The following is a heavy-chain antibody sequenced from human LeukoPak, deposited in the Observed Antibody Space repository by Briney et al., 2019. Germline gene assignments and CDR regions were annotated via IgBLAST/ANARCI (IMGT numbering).Heavy chain of an antibody. CDR1: GYTFTSYG. V-gene: IGHV1-18*01. J-gene: IGHJ4*02. CDR2: ISAYNGNT. CDR3: ARDGPHSSGWYSRSAGDY. Sequence: GASVKVSCKASGYTFTSYGISWVRQAPGQGLEWMGWISAYNGNTNYAQKLQGRVTMTTDTSTSTAYMELRSLRSDDTAVYYCARDGPHSSGWYSRSAGDYWGQGTLVTVSS. D-gene: IGHD6-19*01.